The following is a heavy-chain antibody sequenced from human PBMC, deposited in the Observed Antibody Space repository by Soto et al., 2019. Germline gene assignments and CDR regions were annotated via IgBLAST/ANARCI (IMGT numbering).Heavy chain of an antibody. D-gene: IGHD3-10*01. Sequence: QVQLVQSGAEVKKPGASVKVSCKDSGYTFTGYYMHWVRQAPGQGLEWMGWINPNSVGTNYAQKFQVWVTITRDTSISTAYMELSRLRSDYAAVYYCARSFMGHNWFDPWGQGTLVTVSS. CDR3: ARSFMGHNWFDP. CDR2: INPNSVGT. V-gene: IGHV1-2*04. CDR1: GYTFTGYY. J-gene: IGHJ5*02.